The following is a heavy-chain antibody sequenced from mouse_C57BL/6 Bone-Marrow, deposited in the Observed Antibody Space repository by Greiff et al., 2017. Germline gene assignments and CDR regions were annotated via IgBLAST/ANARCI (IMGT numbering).Heavy chain of an antibody. J-gene: IGHJ4*01. Sequence: EVQLQESGGDLVKPGGSLKLSCAASGFTFSSYGMSWVRQTPDKRLEWVATISSGGSYTYYPDSVKGRFTISRDTAKNTLYLQMSSLKSEDTAMYYCARQGDYAMDYWGQGTSVTVSS. CDR1: GFTFSSYG. CDR3: ARQGDYAMDY. V-gene: IGHV5-6*01. CDR2: ISSGGSYT.